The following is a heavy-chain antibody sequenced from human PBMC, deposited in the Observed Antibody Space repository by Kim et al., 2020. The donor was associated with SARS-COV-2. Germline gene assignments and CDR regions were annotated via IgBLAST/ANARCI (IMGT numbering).Heavy chain of an antibody. CDR2: IYYSGST. D-gene: IGHD3-10*01. V-gene: IGHV4-31*03. J-gene: IGHJ4*02. CDR3: ARGPSYYGSGSYYNVVHY. Sequence: SETLSLTCTVSGGSISSGGYYWSWIRQHPGKGLEWIGYIYYSGSTYYNPSLKSRVTISVDTSKNQFSLKLSSVTAADTAVYYCARGPSYYGSGSYYNVVHYWGQGTLVTVSS. CDR1: GGSISSGGYY.